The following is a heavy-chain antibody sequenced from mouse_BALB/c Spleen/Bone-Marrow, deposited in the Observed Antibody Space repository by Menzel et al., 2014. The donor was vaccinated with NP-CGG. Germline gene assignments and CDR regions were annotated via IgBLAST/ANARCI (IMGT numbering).Heavy chain of an antibody. CDR1: GFNIKDTY. Sequence: VQLQQSGAELVKPGASVKLSCTASGFNIKDTYMHWVKQRPEQGLEWIGRIDPANGNTKYDPKFQGKATTTADTSSSTAYLQLSSLTSEDTAVYYCARYRLGTYFDYWGQGTTLTVSS. CDR3: ARYRLGTYFDY. J-gene: IGHJ2*01. V-gene: IGHV14-3*02. CDR2: IDPANGNT. D-gene: IGHD1-2*01.